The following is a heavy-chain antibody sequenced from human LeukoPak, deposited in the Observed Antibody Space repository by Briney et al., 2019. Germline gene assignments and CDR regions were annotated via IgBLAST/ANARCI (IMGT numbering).Heavy chain of an antibody. D-gene: IGHD6-6*01. Sequence: SETLSLTCTVSGYSLSSGYYWCWIRQPPGKGLECIGSIYHSGSTYYNPSRKSRVTISVDTSKNQFSLKLRSVTAADTAVYYCARGLWQLSREGRAFDIWGQGTMVTVSS. J-gene: IGHJ3*02. V-gene: IGHV4-38-2*02. CDR3: ARGLWQLSREGRAFDI. CDR1: GYSLSSGYY. CDR2: IYHSGST.